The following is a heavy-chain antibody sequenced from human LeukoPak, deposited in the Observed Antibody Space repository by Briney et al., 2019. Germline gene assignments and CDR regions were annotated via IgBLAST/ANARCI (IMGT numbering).Heavy chain of an antibody. CDR2: FYHSGST. J-gene: IGHJ4*02. CDR1: GYSINSDYY. CDR3: ARVLRSSRGAFDY. V-gene: IGHV4-38-2*02. Sequence: SETLSLTCTVSGYSINSDYYWGLIRQPPGKGLEGIANFYHSGSTYYSPSLKSRVTISIDTSKPQFSLNLSSVTAADTALYYCARVLRSSRGAFDYWGQGTLVIVS. D-gene: IGHD3-10*01.